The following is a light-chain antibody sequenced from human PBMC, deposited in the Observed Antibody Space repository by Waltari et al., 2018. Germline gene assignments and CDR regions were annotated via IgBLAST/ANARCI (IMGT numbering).Light chain of an antibody. J-gene: IGLJ3*02. CDR2: GNN. CDR3: QSYDSSVSAWV. V-gene: IGLV1-40*01. Sequence: QSVLTQPPSVSGAPGQSITISCTGSSSNIGAGYDVHWYQHLPGTAPKLFIYGNNNRPSGVPNRFSGSKSGTSASLAITGLQAEDEADYYCQSYDSSVSAWVFGGGTKLTVV. CDR1: SSNIGAGYD.